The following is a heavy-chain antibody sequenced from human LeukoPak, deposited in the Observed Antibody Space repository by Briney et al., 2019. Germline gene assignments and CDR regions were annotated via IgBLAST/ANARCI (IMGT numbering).Heavy chain of an antibody. CDR2: ISGSGGST. Sequence: PGGSLRLSCAASGFTFSSYAMSWVRQAPGKGLEWVSAISGSGGSTYYADSVKGRFTISRDNSRNTLYLQMNSLRAEDTAVYYCAKVLEFKYSSSWYGDYWGQGTRVTVSS. CDR1: GFTFSSYA. D-gene: IGHD6-13*01. CDR3: AKVLEFKYSSSWYGDY. V-gene: IGHV3-23*01. J-gene: IGHJ4*02.